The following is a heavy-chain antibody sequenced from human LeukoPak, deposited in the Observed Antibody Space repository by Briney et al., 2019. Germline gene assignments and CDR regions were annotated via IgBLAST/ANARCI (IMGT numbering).Heavy chain of an antibody. D-gene: IGHD5-18*01. Sequence: PGGSLRLSCAASGFTFSPYGMHWVRQAPGKGLEWVAFIRYDGSNKYYGDSVKGRFTISRDNSKNTLYLQMNSLRAEDTAVYYCASPSSSVQLWFPFDYWGQGTLVTVSS. CDR3: ASPSSSVQLWFPFDY. V-gene: IGHV3-30*02. J-gene: IGHJ4*02. CDR1: GFTFSPYG. CDR2: IRYDGSNK.